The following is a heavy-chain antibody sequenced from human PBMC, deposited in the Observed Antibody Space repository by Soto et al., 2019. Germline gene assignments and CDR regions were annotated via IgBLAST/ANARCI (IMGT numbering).Heavy chain of an antibody. CDR2: ISYDGSNK. V-gene: IGHV3-30*18. D-gene: IGHD6-19*01. Sequence: QVQLVESGGGVVQPGRSPRLSCAASGFTFSSYGMHWVRQAPGKGLEWVAVISYDGSNKYYADSVKGRFTISRDNSKNTLYLQMNSLRAEDTAVYYCAKDWGSSGWYTDWFDPWGQGTLVTVSS. CDR1: GFTFSSYG. J-gene: IGHJ5*02. CDR3: AKDWGSSGWYTDWFDP.